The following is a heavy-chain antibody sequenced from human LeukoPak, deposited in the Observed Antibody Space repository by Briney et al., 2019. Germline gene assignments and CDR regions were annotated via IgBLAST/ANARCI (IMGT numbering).Heavy chain of an antibody. CDR1: GFTFSSYS. D-gene: IGHD2-21*02. Sequence: GGSLRLSCAASGFTFSSYSMNWVRQAPGKGLEWVSSISSSSSYIYYADSVKGRFTISRDNAKNSLYLQMNSLRAEDTAVYYCARDHLPLAYCGGDCYRTPDYWGQGTLVTVSS. V-gene: IGHV3-21*01. J-gene: IGHJ4*02. CDR3: ARDHLPLAYCGGDCYRTPDY. CDR2: ISSSSSYI.